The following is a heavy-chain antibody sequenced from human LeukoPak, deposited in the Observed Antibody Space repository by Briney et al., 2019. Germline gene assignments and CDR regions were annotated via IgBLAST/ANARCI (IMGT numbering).Heavy chain of an antibody. CDR1: GYTLTELS. V-gene: IGHV1-24*01. CDR3: ATEEAWGGSYNAFDI. CDR2: FDPEGGET. J-gene: IGHJ3*02. D-gene: IGHD1-26*01. Sequence: ASVNVSCKVSGYTLTELSMHWVRQAPGKGLEWMGGFDPEGGETIYAQKFQGRVTMTEDTSTDTAYMELSSLRSEDTAVYYCATEEAWGGSYNAFDIWGQGTMVTVSS.